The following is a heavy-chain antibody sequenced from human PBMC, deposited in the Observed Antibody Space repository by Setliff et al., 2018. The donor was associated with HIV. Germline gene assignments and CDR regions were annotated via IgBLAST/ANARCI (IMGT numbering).Heavy chain of an antibody. V-gene: IGHV4-34*01. CDR2: INQSGST. D-gene: IGHD3-22*01. CDR3: ARGRGRTFYYDSSGSRAFDI. Sequence: TLSLTCAVYGGSLSGDYWSWIRQPPGKGLEWIGEINQSGSTNYNPSLKSRVIISVDTSKNQLSLKLSSVTAADTAMYYCARGRGRTFYYDSSGSRAFDIWCQGTMVTVS. CDR1: GGSLSGDY. J-gene: IGHJ3*02.